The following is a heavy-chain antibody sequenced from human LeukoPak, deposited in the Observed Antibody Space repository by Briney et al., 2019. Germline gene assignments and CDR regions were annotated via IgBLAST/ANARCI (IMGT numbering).Heavy chain of an antibody. V-gene: IGHV3-21*01. J-gene: IGHJ3*02. CDR3: ARDVCGYDSGPVDAFDI. D-gene: IGHD5-12*01. Sequence: GGSLRLSYAASGFTFSSYSMNWVRQAPGKGLEWVSSISSSSSYIYYADSVKGRFTISRDNAKNSLYLQMNSLRAEDTAVYYCARDVCGYDSGPVDAFDIWGQGTMVTVSS. CDR1: GFTFSSYS. CDR2: ISSSSSYI.